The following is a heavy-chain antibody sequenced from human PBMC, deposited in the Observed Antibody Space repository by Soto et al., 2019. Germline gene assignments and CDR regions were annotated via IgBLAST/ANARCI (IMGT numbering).Heavy chain of an antibody. D-gene: IGHD2-2*01. J-gene: IGHJ6*02. V-gene: IGHV3-48*02. CDR3: ARDPGYCSSTSCYDYYYGMDV. Sequence: GGSLRLSCAASGFTFSSYSMNWVRQAPGKGLEWVSYISSSSSTIYYADSVKGRFTISRDNAKNSLYLQMNSLRDEDTAVYYCARDPGYCSSTSCYDYYYGMDVWGQGTTVTVSS. CDR1: GFTFSSYS. CDR2: ISSSSSTI.